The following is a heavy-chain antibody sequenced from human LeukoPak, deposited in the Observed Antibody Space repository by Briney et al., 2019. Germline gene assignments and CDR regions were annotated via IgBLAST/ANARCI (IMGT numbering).Heavy chain of an antibody. CDR2: ISSSSSYI. J-gene: IGHJ4*02. D-gene: IGHD3-9*01. Sequence: GGSLRLSCAASGFTFSSYSMNWVRQAPGKGLEWVSSISSSSSYIYYADSVKGRFTISRDNAKNSLYLQMNSLRAEDTAVYYCARGDDIWTGYLGAPYWGQGTLVTVSS. V-gene: IGHV3-21*01. CDR1: GFTFSSYS. CDR3: ARGDDIWTGYLGAPY.